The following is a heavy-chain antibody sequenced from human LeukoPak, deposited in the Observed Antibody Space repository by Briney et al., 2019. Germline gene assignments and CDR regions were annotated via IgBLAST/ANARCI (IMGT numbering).Heavy chain of an antibody. V-gene: IGHV4-4*07. CDR2: INTSGST. J-gene: IGHJ5*02. Sequence: SETLSLTCTVSGGSKSSYYWTWIRQSAGKGLEWIGRINTSGSTNYNPSLRSRVTVSVNTSKNQFSLNLTSVTAADTAVYSCAREGGDPRWLDPWGQGTLVTVSS. D-gene: IGHD6-25*01. CDR1: GGSKSSYY. CDR3: AREGGDPRWLDP.